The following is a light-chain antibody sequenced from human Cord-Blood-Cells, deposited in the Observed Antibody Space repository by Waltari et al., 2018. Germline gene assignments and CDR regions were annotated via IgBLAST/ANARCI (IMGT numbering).Light chain of an antibody. CDR2: DVS. V-gene: IGLV2-14*01. Sequence: QSALTQPASVSGSPGQSITISCTGTSSDVGGYNYVSWYPQHPGKAPKLLIYDVSNRPSVVSNRVSGPKSGNTASLTISGLQAEDEADYYCSSYTSSSTVFGGGTKLTVL. CDR3: SSYTSSSTV. J-gene: IGLJ2*01. CDR1: SSDVGGYNY.